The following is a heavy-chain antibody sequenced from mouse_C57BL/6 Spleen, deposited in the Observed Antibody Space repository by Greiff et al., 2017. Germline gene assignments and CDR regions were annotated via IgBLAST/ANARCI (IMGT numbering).Heavy chain of an antibody. Sequence: EVQLQQSGPELVKPGASVKISCKASGYTFTDYYMNWVKQSHGKSLEWIGDINPNNGGTSYNQKFKGKATLTVDKSSSTAYMEPRSLTSEDSAVYYCARGGMVPPFAYWGQGTLVTVSA. CDR2: INPNNGGT. CDR1: GYTFTDYY. V-gene: IGHV1-26*01. J-gene: IGHJ3*01. D-gene: IGHD2-10*02. CDR3: ARGGMVPPFAY.